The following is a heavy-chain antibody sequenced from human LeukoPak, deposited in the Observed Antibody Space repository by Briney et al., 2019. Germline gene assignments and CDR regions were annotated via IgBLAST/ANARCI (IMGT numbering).Heavy chain of an antibody. J-gene: IGHJ5*02. CDR3: ARVAGNWFDP. CDR2: INHNGNVN. V-gene: IGHV3-7*01. CDR1: GFTFSSYA. Sequence: GGSLRLSCAASGFTFSSYAMSWVRQAPGKGLEWVASINHNGNVNYYVDSVKGRFTISRDNAKDSLYLQMNSLRAEDTAVYYCARVAGNWFDPWGQGTLVTVSS.